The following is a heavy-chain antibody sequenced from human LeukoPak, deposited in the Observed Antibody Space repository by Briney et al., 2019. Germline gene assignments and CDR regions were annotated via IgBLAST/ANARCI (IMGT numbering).Heavy chain of an antibody. Sequence: GGSLRLSCAASGFTVSSNYMSWVRQAPGKGLEWVSFIYSDNTQYSDSVKGRFTISRDNSKNTLYLQMNSLRAEDTAVYYCARRAGAYSHPYDYWGQGTLVTVSS. CDR3: ARRAGAYSHPYDY. CDR1: GFTVSSNY. D-gene: IGHD4/OR15-4a*01. J-gene: IGHJ4*02. V-gene: IGHV3-53*01. CDR2: IYSDNT.